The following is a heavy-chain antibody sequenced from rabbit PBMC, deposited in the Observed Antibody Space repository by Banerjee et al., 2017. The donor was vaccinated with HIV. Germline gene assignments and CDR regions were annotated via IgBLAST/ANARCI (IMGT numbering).Heavy chain of an antibody. Sequence: QSLEESGGGLVQPGASLTLTCTVSGFSLSSYGISWVRQAPGKGLEWIGYIDIGSGSTYYASWAKGRFTISKTSSTTVTLQMTSLTAADTATYFCASDYYGDGDVGGALNLWGPGTLVTDS. V-gene: IGHV1S40*01. D-gene: IGHD6-1*01. CDR2: IDIGSGST. J-gene: IGHJ4*01. CDR1: GFSLSSYG. CDR3: ASDYYGDGDVGGALNL.